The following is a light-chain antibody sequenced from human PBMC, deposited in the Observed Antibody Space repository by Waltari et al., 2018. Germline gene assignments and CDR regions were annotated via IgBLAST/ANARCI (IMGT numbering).Light chain of an antibody. V-gene: IGLV2-8*01. CDR1: SSDVGGYNF. CDR3: SSYGGNDNLV. J-gene: IGLJ3*02. Sequence: QSALTQPPSASGSPGQSVTISCTGTSSDVGGYNFVSWYQQHPGKAPKVMIYEVSKRPSGVPDRFSGSKSGNTASLTVSGVQGEDEADYYCSSYGGNDNLVFGGGTK. CDR2: EVS.